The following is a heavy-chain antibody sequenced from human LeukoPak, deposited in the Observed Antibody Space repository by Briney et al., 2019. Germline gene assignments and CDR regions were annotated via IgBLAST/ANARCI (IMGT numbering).Heavy chain of an antibody. CDR3: AKGPGYSSSWYYFDY. Sequence: GGSLRLSCAASGFTFSNYAMTWVRQAPGKGLEWVAVISYDGSNKYYADSVKGRFTISRDNSKNTLYLQMNSLRAEDTAVYYCAKGPGYSSSWYYFDYWGQGTLVTVSS. V-gene: IGHV3-30*18. CDR2: ISYDGSNK. J-gene: IGHJ4*02. CDR1: GFTFSNYA. D-gene: IGHD6-13*01.